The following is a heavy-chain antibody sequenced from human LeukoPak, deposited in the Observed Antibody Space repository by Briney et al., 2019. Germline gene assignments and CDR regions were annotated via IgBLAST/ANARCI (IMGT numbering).Heavy chain of an antibody. CDR1: GGSISSGDYF. CDR2: IAYSAST. D-gene: IGHD6-19*01. CDR3: ARDYHSGWSYFDY. Sequence: SETLSLTCTVSGGSISSGDYFWTWIRQHPGKGLEWIGYIAYSASTYYNPSLKSRVTISVDTSKNQFSRKGSSVTAADAAVYYCARDYHSGWSYFDYWGQGTLVTVSS. J-gene: IGHJ4*02. V-gene: IGHV4-31*03.